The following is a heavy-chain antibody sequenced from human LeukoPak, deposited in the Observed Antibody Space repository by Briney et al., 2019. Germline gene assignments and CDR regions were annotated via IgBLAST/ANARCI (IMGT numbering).Heavy chain of an antibody. CDR3: AREEGLGDSTTDY. Sequence: PGGSLRLSCAASGFTFSSYSMNWVRQAPGKGLEWVSSISSNSSYIYYADSVKGRFTISRDNAKNSLYLQMNSLRAEDTAVYYCAREEGLGDSTTDYWGQGTLVTVSS. J-gene: IGHJ4*02. CDR2: ISSNSSYI. D-gene: IGHD3-10*01. CDR1: GFTFSSYS. V-gene: IGHV3-21*01.